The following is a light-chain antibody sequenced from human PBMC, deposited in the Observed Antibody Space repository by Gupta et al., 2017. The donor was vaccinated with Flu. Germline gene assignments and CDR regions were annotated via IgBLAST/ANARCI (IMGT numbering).Light chain of an antibody. V-gene: IGLV10-54*04. Sequence: TATLTCNGNSNNVGNQGAAWLQQHQGNPPKVLSDRNNNRPAGISERFSASRSGNTASLTITGLQPEDEADDYCSAWDSSLNEAVFGGGTKVTVL. J-gene: IGLJ3*02. CDR3: SAWDSSLNEAV. CDR2: RNN. CDR1: SNNVGNQG.